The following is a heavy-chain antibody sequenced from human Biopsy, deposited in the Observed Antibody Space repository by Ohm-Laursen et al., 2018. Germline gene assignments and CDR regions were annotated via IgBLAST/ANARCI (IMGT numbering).Heavy chain of an antibody. V-gene: IGHV4-59*01. CDR3: ARATNSTGWPYYYFYGMDV. CDR1: GCYISSDY. Sequence: PPGTLSLTCTVSGCYISSDYWSWIRQTPGKGLEWIGYIDYSGSTNYNPALKSRVTISVDTSKNQFSLRLNSVTAADTAVYYCARATNSTGWPYYYFYGMDVWGQGTTVTVSS. J-gene: IGHJ6*02. CDR2: IDYSGST. D-gene: IGHD2/OR15-2a*01.